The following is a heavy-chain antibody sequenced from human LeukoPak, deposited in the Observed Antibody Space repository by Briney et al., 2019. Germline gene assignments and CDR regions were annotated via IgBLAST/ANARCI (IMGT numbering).Heavy chain of an antibody. CDR1: GFTFSSYW. D-gene: IGHD2-2*01. Sequence: GGSLRLSCEDSGFTFSSYWMHWVRHAPGKGLVWVSVIYSGGSTYYADSVKGRFTISRDNSKNTLYLQMNSLRAEDTAVYYCARDVVSVVVPAAPPTYYGMDVWGQGTTVTVSS. CDR2: IYSGGST. CDR3: ARDVVSVVVPAAPPTYYGMDV. V-gene: IGHV3-53*01. J-gene: IGHJ6*02.